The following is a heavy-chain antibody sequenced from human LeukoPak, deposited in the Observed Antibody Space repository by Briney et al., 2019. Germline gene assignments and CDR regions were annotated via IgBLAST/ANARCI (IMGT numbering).Heavy chain of an antibody. D-gene: IGHD3-22*01. CDR1: GYTFTSYY. J-gene: IGHJ5*02. CDR2: INPSGGST. Sequence: ASVKVSCKASGYTFTSYYMHWVRQAPGQGLEWMGIINPSGGSTSYAQKFQGRVTMTRDMSTSTVYMELSSLRSEDTAVYYCARDGYYYDSSGYYYMNWFDPWGQGTLVTVSS. CDR3: ARDGYYYDSSGYYYMNWFDP. V-gene: IGHV1-46*01.